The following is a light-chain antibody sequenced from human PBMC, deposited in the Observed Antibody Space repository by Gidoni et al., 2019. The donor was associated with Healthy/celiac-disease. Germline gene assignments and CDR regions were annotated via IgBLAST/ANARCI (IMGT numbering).Light chain of an antibody. J-gene: IGKJ2*01. Sequence: EIVMTQSPATLSVSPGERATLSCRASQSVSSNLAWYQQKPCQAPRLLIYGASTRATGIPARFSGSGSETELTLTISSLQSEGFAVYYCQQYNNWPPAYTFGQGTKLEIK. CDR3: QQYNNWPPAYT. V-gene: IGKV3-15*01. CDR1: QSVSSN. CDR2: GAS.